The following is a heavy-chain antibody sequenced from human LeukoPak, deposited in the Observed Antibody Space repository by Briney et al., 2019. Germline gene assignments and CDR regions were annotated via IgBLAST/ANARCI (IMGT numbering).Heavy chain of an antibody. J-gene: IGHJ5*02. CDR1: GFTFSAYT. Sequence: GGSLRLSCAASGFTFSAYTMNWVRQAPGKGLEWVSAVSSNSAYIYYADSLRGRFTISRDNAKSLLYLQINSPRADDTAVYYCAREGGRRRASNFDWFDPWGQGTLVTVSS. V-gene: IGHV3-21*06. CDR3: AREGGRRRASNFDWFDP. D-gene: IGHD3-16*01. CDR2: VSSNSAYI.